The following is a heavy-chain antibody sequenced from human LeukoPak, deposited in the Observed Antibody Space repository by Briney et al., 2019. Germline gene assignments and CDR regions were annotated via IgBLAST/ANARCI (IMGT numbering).Heavy chain of an antibody. V-gene: IGHV3-33*01. Sequence: GGSLRLSCAASGFTFSSYGMHWVRQAPGKGLEWVAVIWYDGSNKYYADSVKGRLTISRDNSKNTLYLQMNSLRAEDTAVYSCARDARAGLYYYGMDVWGQGTTVTVSS. CDR2: IWYDGSNK. CDR1: GFTFSSYG. D-gene: IGHD3-16*01. J-gene: IGHJ6*02. CDR3: ARDARAGLYYYGMDV.